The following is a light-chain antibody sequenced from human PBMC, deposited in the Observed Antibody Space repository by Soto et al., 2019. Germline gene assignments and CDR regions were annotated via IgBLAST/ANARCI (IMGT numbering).Light chain of an antibody. V-gene: IGKV3-20*01. CDR2: GSS. J-gene: IGKJ1*01. CDR1: QSVVSSY. CDR3: QQYGSSGT. Sequence: EILLTQSPGTLSLSPGERATLSCRASQSVVSSYVAWYQQTPGQAPRLLICGSSNRATGIPDRFSVSGSGTDFTLTISRLEPEDFAVYYCQQYGSSGTFGQGTKVDNK.